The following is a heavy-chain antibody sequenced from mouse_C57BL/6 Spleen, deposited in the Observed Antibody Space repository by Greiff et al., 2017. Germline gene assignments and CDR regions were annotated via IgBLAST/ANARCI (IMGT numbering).Heavy chain of an antibody. CDR1: GFTFSDYG. V-gene: IGHV5-17*01. J-gene: IGHJ4*01. CDR3: ARRDAMDY. Sequence: EVKLMESGGGLVKPGGSLKLSCAASGFTFSDYGMHWVRQAPEKGLEWVAYISSGSSTIYYADTVKGRFTISRDNAKNTLFLQMTSLRSEDTAMHYCARRDAMDYWGQGTSVTVSS. CDR2: ISSGSSTI.